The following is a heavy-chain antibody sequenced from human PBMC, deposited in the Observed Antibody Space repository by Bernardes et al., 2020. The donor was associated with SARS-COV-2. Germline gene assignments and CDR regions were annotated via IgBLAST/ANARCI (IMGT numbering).Heavy chain of an antibody. Sequence: GGSLRLSCAASGFTSTTYGMHWVRQAPGKGLEWVEVIWNDGSKKYYADSVKGRFTISRDISKNTMYLQMNSLRAEDTAVYYCARFLAFLFRGRYYGMDVWGQGTTVTVSS. J-gene: IGHJ6*02. V-gene: IGHV3-33*01. D-gene: IGHD3-3*01. CDR1: GFTSTTYG. CDR3: ARFLAFLFRGRYYGMDV. CDR2: IWNDGSKK.